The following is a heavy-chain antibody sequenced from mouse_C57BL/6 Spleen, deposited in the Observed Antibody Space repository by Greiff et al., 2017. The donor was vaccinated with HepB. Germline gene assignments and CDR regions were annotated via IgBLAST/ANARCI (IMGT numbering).Heavy chain of an antibody. CDR1: GYTFTSYW. J-gene: IGHJ3*01. D-gene: IGHD1-1*01. CDR2: IYPGSGST. Sequence: VQLQQSGAELVKPGASVKMSCKASGYTFTSYWITWVKQRPGQGLEWIGDIYPGSGSTNYNEKFKSKATLTVDTSSSTAYMQLSSLTSEDSAVYYCARGRTTVVDWFAYWGQGTLVTVSA. V-gene: IGHV1-55*01. CDR3: ARGRTTVVDWFAY.